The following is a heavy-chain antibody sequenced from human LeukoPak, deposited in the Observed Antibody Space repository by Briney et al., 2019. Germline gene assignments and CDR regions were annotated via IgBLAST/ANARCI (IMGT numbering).Heavy chain of an antibody. CDR1: GFTFGDYA. Sequence: GGSLRLSCTASGFTFGDYAMSWVRQAPGKELEWVGFIRSKAYGGTTEYAASVKGRFTISRDDSKSIAYLQMNSLKTEDTAVYYCTRDLRDFWSGYYLFDYWGQGTLVTVSS. D-gene: IGHD3-3*01. J-gene: IGHJ4*02. CDR2: IRSKAYGGTT. V-gene: IGHV3-49*04. CDR3: TRDLRDFWSGYYLFDY.